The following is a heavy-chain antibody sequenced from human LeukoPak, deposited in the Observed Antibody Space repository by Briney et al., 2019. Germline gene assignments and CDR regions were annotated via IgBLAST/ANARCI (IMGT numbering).Heavy chain of an antibody. D-gene: IGHD1-26*01. J-gene: IGHJ5*02. CDR3: ARSGSYLTNWFDP. V-gene: IGHV1-2*02. CDR1: GYTFTCYY. CDR2: INPTTGGT. Sequence: ASVKVSCKASGYTFTCYYIHWVRQAPGQGLEWLGWINPTTGGTKYAQKFEGRVTMTRDTSITTAYMEVNRLRSDDTAVYYCARSGSYLTNWFDPWGQGTLVTVSS.